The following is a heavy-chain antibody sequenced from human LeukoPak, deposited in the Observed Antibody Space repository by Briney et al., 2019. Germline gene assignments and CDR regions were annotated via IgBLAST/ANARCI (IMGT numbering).Heavy chain of an antibody. V-gene: IGHV3-53*01. Sequence: GGSLRPAWAVDSFTASGIYTTWVRQAPGKGLEWVSVIYSGGRTYYADSVKGRFTISRDNSKNTLYLHMNSLRVEDTALYYCTMGAPGEHVQYWGQGTLVTVSS. J-gene: IGHJ1*01. CDR3: TMGAPGEHVQY. CDR2: IYSGGRT. CDR1: SFTASGIY. D-gene: IGHD1-26*01.